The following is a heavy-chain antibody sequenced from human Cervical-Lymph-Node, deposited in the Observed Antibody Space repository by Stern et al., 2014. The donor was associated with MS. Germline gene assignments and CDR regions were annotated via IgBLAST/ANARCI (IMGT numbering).Heavy chain of an antibody. J-gene: IGHJ5*02. D-gene: IGHD1-14*01. V-gene: IGHV4-59*01. CDR1: NGSFFNYY. Sequence: VQLQKSGPGLVKPSESLTLTCSVSNGSFFNYYWSWLRQPPGKRLQWIGDIYYSGIPSYNPSLKSRVTISLDTSQHQFSLRLNSVTAADTAIYYCARGAETSTVAPFDPWGQGTLVTVSS. CDR3: ARGAETSTVAPFDP. CDR2: IYYSGIP.